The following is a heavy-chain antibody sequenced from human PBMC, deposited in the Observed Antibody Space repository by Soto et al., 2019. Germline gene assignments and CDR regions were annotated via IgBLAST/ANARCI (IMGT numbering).Heavy chain of an antibody. J-gene: IGHJ6*02. Sequence: GGSLRLSCAASGFTFSSYAMSWARQAPGKGLEWVSAISGGGGSTYYADSVKGRFTISRDNSKNTLYLQMNSLRAEDTAIYYRAKVQSVRYYYYGMDVWGRGTTVTVSS. CDR2: ISGGGGST. CDR3: AKVQSVRYYYYGMDV. D-gene: IGHD4-4*01. V-gene: IGHV3-23*01. CDR1: GFTFSSYA.